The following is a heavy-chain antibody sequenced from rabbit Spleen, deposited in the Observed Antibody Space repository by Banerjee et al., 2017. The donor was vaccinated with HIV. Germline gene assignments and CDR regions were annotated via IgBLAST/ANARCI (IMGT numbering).Heavy chain of an antibody. J-gene: IGHJ6*01. D-gene: IGHD8-1*01. CDR2: IYPGSSGST. V-gene: IGHV1S45*01. CDR3: ARDTGTSFSTYGMDL. Sequence: EESGGDLVKPEGSLTLTCTASGFSFSGNYWICWVRQAPGKGLEWIACIYPGSSGSTYYATWAKGRFTISKTSSTTVTLQMTSLTAADTATYFCARDTGTSFSTYGMDLWGPGTLVTVS. CDR1: GFSFSGNYW.